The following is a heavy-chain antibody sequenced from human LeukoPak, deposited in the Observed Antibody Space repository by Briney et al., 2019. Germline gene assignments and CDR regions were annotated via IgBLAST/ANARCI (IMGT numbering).Heavy chain of an antibody. Sequence: PGGSLRLSCAASGFTFSNYAMSWVRQAPGKGLEWVSAIGGSGDNTYYADSVKGRFTVSRDNSKNTLYVQVKSLRAEDTAVYYCAKDFVVVPGNVNYFDYWGQGTLVTVSS. CDR2: IGGSGDNT. V-gene: IGHV3-23*01. J-gene: IGHJ4*02. CDR3: AKDFVVVPGNVNYFDY. CDR1: GFTFSNYA. D-gene: IGHD2-21*02.